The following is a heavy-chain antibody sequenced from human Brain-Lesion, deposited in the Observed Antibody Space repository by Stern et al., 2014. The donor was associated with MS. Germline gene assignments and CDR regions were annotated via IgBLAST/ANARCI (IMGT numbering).Heavy chain of an antibody. CDR3: ARDQRGITIFGVVTDYYYLGMDV. D-gene: IGHD3-3*01. J-gene: IGHJ6*02. CDR2: INPNTGGT. CDR1: GYIFTGYY. V-gene: IGHV1-2*02. Sequence: QLVQSGAEVKKPGASVKVSCKTSGYIFTGYYIHWVRQAPGQGLEWMAWINPNTGGTKYAEKFQGRVTMSRDTSISTAYVELSSLTSDDTAVYYCARDQRGITIFGVVTDYYYLGMDVWGQGTTVTVSS.